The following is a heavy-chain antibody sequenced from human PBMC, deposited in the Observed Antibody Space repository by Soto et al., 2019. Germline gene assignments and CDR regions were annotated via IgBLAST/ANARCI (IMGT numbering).Heavy chain of an antibody. J-gene: IGHJ6*02. CDR3: ARDRSVVVPAAMRGDYYYGMDV. D-gene: IGHD2-2*01. CDR2: ISAYNGNT. Sequence: ASVKVSCKASGYTFTIYGISWVRQAPGQGLEWMGWISAYNGNTNYAQKLQGRVTMTTDTSTSTAYMELRSLRSDDTAVYYCARDRSVVVPAAMRGDYYYGMDVWGQGTTVTVSS. CDR1: GYTFTIYG. V-gene: IGHV1-18*01.